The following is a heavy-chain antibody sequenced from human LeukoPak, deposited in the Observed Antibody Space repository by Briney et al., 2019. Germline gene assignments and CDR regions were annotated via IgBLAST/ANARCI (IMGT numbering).Heavy chain of an antibody. V-gene: IGHV1-18*01. CDR3: ASFPGYCSGGGCYSIFGSNF. D-gene: IGHD2-15*01. CDR2: ISANNGHT. CDR1: GYTFTSYG. J-gene: IGHJ4*02. Sequence: GASVKVSCKASGYTFTSYGISWVRQAPGQGLEWMGWISANNGHTNYAQNLQGRVTMTTDTSTSTSYMELRSLRSDDTAVYYCASFPGYCSGGGCYSIFGSNFWGQGTLVTVSS.